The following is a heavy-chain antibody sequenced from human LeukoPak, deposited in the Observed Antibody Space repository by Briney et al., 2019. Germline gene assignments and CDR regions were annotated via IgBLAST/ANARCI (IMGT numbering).Heavy chain of an antibody. CDR1: GGSFSGYY. V-gene: IGHV4-59*10. D-gene: IGHD6-19*01. Sequence: SETLSLTCAVYGGSFSGYYWSWIRQPAGKGLECIGRIHTSGSTNYNPSLKSRVTISLDTSKKQFSLKLSSVTAADTAVYYCARVREGVADDYNWFDPWGQGTLVTVSS. J-gene: IGHJ5*02. CDR3: ARVREGVADDYNWFDP. CDR2: IHTSGST.